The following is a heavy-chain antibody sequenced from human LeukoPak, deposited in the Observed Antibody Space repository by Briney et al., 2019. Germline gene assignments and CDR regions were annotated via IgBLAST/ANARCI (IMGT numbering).Heavy chain of an antibody. CDR3: ARSILTGYFDY. J-gene: IGHJ4*02. CDR2: IYHSGST. Sequence: SETLSLTCAVSGGSLSSGGYSWSWIRQPPGTGLEWIGYIYHSGSTYYNPSLKSRVTISVDRSKNQFSLKLSSVTAADTAVYYCARSILTGYFDYWGQGTLVTVSS. D-gene: IGHD3-9*01. V-gene: IGHV4-30-2*01. CDR1: GGSLSSGGYS.